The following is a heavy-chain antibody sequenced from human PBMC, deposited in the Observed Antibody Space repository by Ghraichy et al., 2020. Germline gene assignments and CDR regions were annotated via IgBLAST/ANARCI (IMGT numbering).Heavy chain of an antibody. D-gene: IGHD3-9*01. Sequence: SETLSLTFTVSGGSISSSSYYWGWIRQPPGKGLEWIGSIYYSGSTYYNPSLKSRVTISVDTSKNQFSLKLSSVTAADTAVYYCAAPRYDILTGIDPWGQGTLVTVSS. CDR1: GGSISSSSYY. CDR2: IYYSGST. V-gene: IGHV4-39*01. CDR3: AAPRYDILTGIDP. J-gene: IGHJ5*02.